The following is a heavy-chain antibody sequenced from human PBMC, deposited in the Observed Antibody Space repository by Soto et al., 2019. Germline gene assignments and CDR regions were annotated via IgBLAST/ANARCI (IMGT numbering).Heavy chain of an antibody. J-gene: IGHJ4*02. Sequence: PGGSLRLSCAASGFTFDDYAMHWVRQAPGKGLEWVSGISWNSGSIGYADSVKGRFTITRDNAKNSLYLQMNSLRAEDTALYYCAKDIKAVATTGFFDYWGQGTLVTVSS. V-gene: IGHV3-9*01. D-gene: IGHD5-12*01. CDR2: ISWNSGSI. CDR3: AKDIKAVATTGFFDY. CDR1: GFTFDDYA.